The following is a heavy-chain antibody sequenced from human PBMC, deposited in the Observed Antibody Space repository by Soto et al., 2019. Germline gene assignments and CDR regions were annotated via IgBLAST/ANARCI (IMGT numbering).Heavy chain of an antibody. CDR2: IYSSGVT. V-gene: IGHV4-31*03. D-gene: IGHD2-8*01. Sequence: QVQLRESGPGLVQPSQTLSLTCTVSGGSISTGGYYWSWIRQHPGKGLEWIGYIYSSGVTYYDPSLKCRVTMSVDMSRNQFSLRQSSVTAADTALYYCATKPNGLYYFDYWGQGALVTVSS. CDR3: ATKPNGLYYFDY. CDR1: GGSISTGGYY. J-gene: IGHJ4*02.